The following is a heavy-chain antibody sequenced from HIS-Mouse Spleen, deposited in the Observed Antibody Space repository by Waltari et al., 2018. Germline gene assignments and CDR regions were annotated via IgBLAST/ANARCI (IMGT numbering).Heavy chain of an antibody. CDR2: INQSGST. CDR3: ARGKAARGRWFDP. J-gene: IGHJ5*02. CDR1: GGSFSGYY. V-gene: IGHV4-34*01. Sequence: QVQLQQWGAGLLKPSETLSLTCAVYGGSFSGYYWSWIRQPPGKGLEWIGEINQSGSTNYNPALKSRVTISVDTSKTQFSLKLSSVTAADTAVYYCARGKAARGRWFDPWGQGTLVTVSS. D-gene: IGHD6-6*01.